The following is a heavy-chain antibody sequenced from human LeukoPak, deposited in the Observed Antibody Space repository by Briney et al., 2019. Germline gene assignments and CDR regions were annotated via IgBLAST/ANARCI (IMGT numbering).Heavy chain of an antibody. Sequence: EASVKVSCKASGYTFTGYYMHWVRQAPGQGLEWMGWINPNSGGTNYAQKFQGGVTMTRDTSISTAYMELSRLRSDDTAVYYCARDFRAAMVSDWFDPWGQGTLVTVSS. CDR2: INPNSGGT. CDR3: ARDFRAAMVSDWFDP. D-gene: IGHD5-18*01. V-gene: IGHV1-2*02. CDR1: GYTFTGYY. J-gene: IGHJ5*02.